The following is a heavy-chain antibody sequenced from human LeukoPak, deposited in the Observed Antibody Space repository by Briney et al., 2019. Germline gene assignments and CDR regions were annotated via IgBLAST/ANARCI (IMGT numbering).Heavy chain of an antibody. CDR2: IKQDGSEK. J-gene: IGHJ4*02. D-gene: IGHD3-22*01. CDR1: GFTFSSYW. Sequence: PGGSLRLSCAASGFTFSSYWMSWVRQAPGKGLEWVANIKQDGSEKYYVDSVKGRFTISRDNAKNSLYLQMNSLRAEDTAVYYCARVVHYDSSGSYYFDYWGQGTLVTVSS. CDR3: ARVVHYDSSGSYYFDY. V-gene: IGHV3-7*01.